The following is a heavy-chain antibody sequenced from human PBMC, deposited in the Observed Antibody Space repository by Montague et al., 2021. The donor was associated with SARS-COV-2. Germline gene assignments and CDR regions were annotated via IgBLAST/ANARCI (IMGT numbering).Heavy chain of an antibody. CDR1: GGSVSSSY. D-gene: IGHD6-19*01. J-gene: IGHJ4*02. Sequence: SETLSLTCTVSGGSVSSSYWSWIRQPPGKGLEWIAYINHSGSTDXNPSLKSRVTISVDTSKNQFSLKLTSVTAADTAVYYCSGTEGSGCYPEVDHWGQGTLVTVST. V-gene: IGHV4-59*02. CDR3: SGTEGSGCYPEVDH. CDR2: INHSGST.